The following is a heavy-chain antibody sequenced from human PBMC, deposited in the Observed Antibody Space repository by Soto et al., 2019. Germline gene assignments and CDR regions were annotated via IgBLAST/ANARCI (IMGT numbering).Heavy chain of an antibody. J-gene: IGHJ4*02. V-gene: IGHV4-59*01. CDR3: ARGTRLQLWYYFDY. CDR1: GGSISSYY. CDR2: IYYSGST. Sequence: SETLSLTCTVSGGSISSYYWSWIRQPPGKGLEWIGYIYYSGSTNYNPSPKSRVTISVDTSKNQFSLKLSSVTAADTAVYYCARGTRLQLWYYFDYWGQGTLVTVSS. D-gene: IGHD6-25*01.